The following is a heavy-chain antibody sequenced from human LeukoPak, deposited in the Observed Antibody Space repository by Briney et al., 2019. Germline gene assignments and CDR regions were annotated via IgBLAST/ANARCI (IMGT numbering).Heavy chain of an antibody. CDR3: ARGDGYDRRSFDY. J-gene: IGHJ4*02. D-gene: IGHD5-12*01. CDR1: GFTFSDHY. V-gene: IGHV3-72*01. CDR2: TRDKANSYTT. Sequence: PGVSRRLSCGASGFTFSDHYMEWVRQAPGKGLELVVRTRDKANSYTTEYGASVKGRFTISRDASKTSLYLQMDSLKTEDTAVYYCARGDGYDRRSFDYWGQGTLVTVSS.